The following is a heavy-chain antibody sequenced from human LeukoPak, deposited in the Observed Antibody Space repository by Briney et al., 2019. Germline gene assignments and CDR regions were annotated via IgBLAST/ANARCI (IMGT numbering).Heavy chain of an antibody. J-gene: IGHJ3*02. Sequence: PSETLSLTCAVYGRSFSGYYWSWIRQTPGKGLEWIGYIYYSGSTNYNPSLKSRVTISVDTSKNQFSLKLSSVTAADTAVYYCARIADYYDSSGSFIDIWGQGTMVTVSS. CDR3: ARIADYYDSSGSFIDI. D-gene: IGHD3-22*01. V-gene: IGHV4-59*08. CDR1: GRSFSGYY. CDR2: IYYSGST.